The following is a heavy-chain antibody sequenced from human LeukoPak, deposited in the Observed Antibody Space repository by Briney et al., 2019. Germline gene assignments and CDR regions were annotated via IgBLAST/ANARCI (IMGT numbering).Heavy chain of an antibody. CDR2: IYYSGRT. D-gene: IGHD5-12*01. Sequence: XETLSLTCTVSGGSISSYYWSWVRQPPGKGLEWIGYIYYSGRTDYNPSLESRVTMSVDTSKHQFSLKLPSVTAADTAVYYCARVATTGGYGAGHFDFWGQGILVIVSS. CDR1: GGSISSYY. J-gene: IGHJ4*02. V-gene: IGHV4-59*01. CDR3: ARVATTGGYGAGHFDF.